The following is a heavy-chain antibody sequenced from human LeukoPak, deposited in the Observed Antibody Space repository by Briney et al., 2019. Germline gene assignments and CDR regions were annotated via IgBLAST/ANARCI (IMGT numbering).Heavy chain of an antibody. Sequence: GSLRLSCAASGFTFSSYWMSWVRQGPGKGLEWVANIKEDGSEKYYVDSVKGRFTISRDNAKNSLYLQMNSLRAEDTAVYYCARDWPFLVGGTPYGGQGTLVTVSS. CDR2: IKEDGSEK. D-gene: IGHD1-26*01. CDR1: GFTFSSYW. J-gene: IGHJ4*02. CDR3: ARDWPFLVGGTPY. V-gene: IGHV3-7*01.